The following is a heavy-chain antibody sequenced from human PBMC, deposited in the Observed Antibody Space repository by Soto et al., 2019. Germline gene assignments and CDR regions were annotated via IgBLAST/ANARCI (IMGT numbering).Heavy chain of an antibody. CDR3: ARVEGAGYSYGFCDS. CDR1: NFSISTNYY. Sequence: QVQLQESGPGLVKSSETLSLTCVVSNFSISTNYYWGWIRQAPGKGLQWIGSMKHSGSAYYNPSLRRRATISLDTSKNQVSLELTSVTAADTAVYYCARVEGAGYSYGFCDSWGQGTLVTVSS. CDR2: MKHSGSA. J-gene: IGHJ5*01. D-gene: IGHD5-18*01. V-gene: IGHV4-38-2*01.